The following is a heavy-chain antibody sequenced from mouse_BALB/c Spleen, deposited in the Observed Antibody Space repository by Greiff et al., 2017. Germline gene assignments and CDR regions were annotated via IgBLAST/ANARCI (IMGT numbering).Heavy chain of an antibody. D-gene: IGHD2-14*01. CDR3: ARYDEGGYAMDY. Sequence: QVHVKQSGAELARPGASVKMSCKASGYTFTSYTMHWVKQRPGQGLEWIGYINPSSGYTNYNQKFKDKATLTADKSSSTAYMQLSSLTSEDSAVYYCARYDEGGYAMDYWGQGTSVTVSS. CDR2: INPSSGYT. V-gene: IGHV1-4*01. CDR1: GYTFTSYT. J-gene: IGHJ4*01.